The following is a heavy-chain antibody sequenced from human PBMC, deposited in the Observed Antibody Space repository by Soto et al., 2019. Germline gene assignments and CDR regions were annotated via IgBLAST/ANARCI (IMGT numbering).Heavy chain of an antibody. D-gene: IGHD3-9*01. J-gene: IGHJ4*02. CDR3: ARGGDILTGYLSDYYFDY. V-gene: IGHV1-2*04. CDR2: INPNSGGT. Sequence: ASVKVSCKASGFSLTGYYMHWVRQAPGQGLEWMGWINPNSGGTNYAQKFQGWVTMTRDTSISTAYMELSRLRSDDTAVYYCARGGDILTGYLSDYYFDYWGQGTLVTVSS. CDR1: GFSLTGYY.